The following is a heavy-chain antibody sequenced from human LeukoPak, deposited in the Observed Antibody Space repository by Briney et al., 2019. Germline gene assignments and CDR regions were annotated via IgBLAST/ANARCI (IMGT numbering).Heavy chain of an antibody. CDR1: GFTFSTYW. Sequence: GGSLRLSCEASGFTFSTYWMSWVRQAPGKGLEWVANIRPDGSEKYYVDSVRGRLTISRDNAKNSLSLQMNSLRGEDTAVYYCARTYDFGRGPPGDAFDNWGPGTWVIVSS. D-gene: IGHD3-3*01. CDR2: IRPDGSEK. CDR3: ARTYDFGRGPPGDAFDN. J-gene: IGHJ3*02. V-gene: IGHV3-7*01.